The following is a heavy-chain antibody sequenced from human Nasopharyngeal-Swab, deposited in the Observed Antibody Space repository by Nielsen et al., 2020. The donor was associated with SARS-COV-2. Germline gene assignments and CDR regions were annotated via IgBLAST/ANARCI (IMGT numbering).Heavy chain of an antibody. CDR2: IISSSSYI. CDR1: GFTFSSYT. CDR3: ARDLTLIAVAGTGY. Sequence: AASLSLSCAASGFTFSSYTLNWVRHAPGKGLEWVSSIISSSSYIYYEDSVKGRFTISRDNAKNSLYLQMNSLRAEDTAVYYCARDLTLIAVAGTGYWGQGALVTVSS. J-gene: IGHJ4*02. V-gene: IGHV3-21*01. D-gene: IGHD6-19*01.